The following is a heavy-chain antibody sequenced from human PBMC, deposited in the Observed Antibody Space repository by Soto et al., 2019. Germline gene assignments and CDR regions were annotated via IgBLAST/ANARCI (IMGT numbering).Heavy chain of an antibody. J-gene: IGHJ3*02. V-gene: IGHV1-58*01. CDR3: AALYYYDSSGYSDAFDI. D-gene: IGHD3-22*01. CDR1: GFTFTSSA. Sequence: SVKVSCKASGFTFTSSAVQWVRQARGQRLEWIGWIVVGSGNTNYAQKFQERVTITRDMSTSTAYMELSSLRSEDTAVYYCAALYYYDSSGYSDAFDIWGQGTMVTVSS. CDR2: IVVGSGNT.